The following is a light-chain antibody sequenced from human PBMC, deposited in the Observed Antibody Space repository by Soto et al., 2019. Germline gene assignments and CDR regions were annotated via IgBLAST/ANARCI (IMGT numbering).Light chain of an antibody. J-gene: IGKJ1*01. CDR2: GAS. CDR3: QKNGSSPWT. V-gene: IGKV3-20*01. CDR1: QSVSSSY. Sequence: EIVLTQSPGTLSLSPGERATLSCRASQSVSSSYLAWYQQKPGQAPRLLIYGASIRATSIPDKISGSGAGTDFNLTISRLEAEDFAVYYCQKNGSSPWTFGQGTKVEIK.